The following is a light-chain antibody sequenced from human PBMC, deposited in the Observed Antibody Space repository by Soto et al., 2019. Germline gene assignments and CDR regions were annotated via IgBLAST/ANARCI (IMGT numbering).Light chain of an antibody. CDR3: SSYTSIFYV. CDR1: SSDVGDSKH. Sequence: QSVLTQPASVSGSPGQSIAISCTGSSSDVGDSKHVSWYQQHPGKAPKLIIYDFCNRPSGVSNRFSGSKSGNMASLTISGLQAEDEADYYCSSYTSIFYVFGTGTKVTVL. V-gene: IGLV2-14*01. J-gene: IGLJ1*01. CDR2: DFC.